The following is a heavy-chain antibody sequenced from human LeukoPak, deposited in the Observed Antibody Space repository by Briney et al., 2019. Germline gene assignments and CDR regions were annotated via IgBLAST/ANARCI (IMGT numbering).Heavy chain of an antibody. D-gene: IGHD1-1*01. CDR3: ARHRAQHDY. V-gene: IGHV4-59*01. CDR2: IYYTGST. J-gene: IGHJ4*02. CDR1: GGSIGSYY. Sequence: PSETLSLTCTVSGGSIGSYYWSWIRQPPGKGLEWIGSIYYTGSTNYNPSLKSRVTISLDTSNHQFSLKLTSVTAADMAVYYCARHRAQHDYWGQGTLVTVSS.